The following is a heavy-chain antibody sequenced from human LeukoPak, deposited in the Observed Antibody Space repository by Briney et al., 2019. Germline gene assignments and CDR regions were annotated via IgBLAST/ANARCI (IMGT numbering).Heavy chain of an antibody. Sequence: SETLSLTCTVSGDSINSSNYYWAWIRQPPGTGLEWIGSIYYSGSTDYNPSLKSRLTISIDASRNQFSLKLTSVTAADTAVYFCVRHGGLVFVVQAFDPCSQGTLVTVSS. CDR2: IYYSGST. CDR1: GDSINSSNYY. D-gene: IGHD2-15*01. CDR3: VRHGGLVFVVQAFDP. V-gene: IGHV4-39*01. J-gene: IGHJ5*02.